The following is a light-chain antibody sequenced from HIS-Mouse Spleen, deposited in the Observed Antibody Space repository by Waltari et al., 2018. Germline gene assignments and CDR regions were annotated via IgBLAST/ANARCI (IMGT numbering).Light chain of an antibody. V-gene: IGLV3-21*03. J-gene: IGLJ1*01. CDR2: DDS. CDR1: NIGSKS. Sequence: SYVLTQPPSVSVAPGKTARITCGGNNIGSKSVHLYQQKPGQAPFLVVYDDSDRPSGILERFSGSNSGNTATLTISRVEAGDEAAYYCQVWDSSSDHPYVFGTGTKVTVL. CDR3: QVWDSSSDHPYV.